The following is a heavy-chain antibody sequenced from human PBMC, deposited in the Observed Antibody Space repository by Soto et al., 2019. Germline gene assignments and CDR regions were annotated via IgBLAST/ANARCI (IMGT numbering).Heavy chain of an antibody. Sequence: QVQLVQSGAEVQKPGSSVKVSCKASGGTFSSYTISWVRQAPGQGLEWMGRIIPIRGIANYAQKLQGRVTITADKSTSTAYMELSSMRSEDTAVYYCARSHREYSGYDLSYYYYYYMDVWGKGTTVTVSS. CDR1: GGTFSSYT. CDR2: IIPIRGIA. V-gene: IGHV1-69*02. D-gene: IGHD5-12*01. CDR3: ARSHREYSGYDLSYYYYYYMDV. J-gene: IGHJ6*03.